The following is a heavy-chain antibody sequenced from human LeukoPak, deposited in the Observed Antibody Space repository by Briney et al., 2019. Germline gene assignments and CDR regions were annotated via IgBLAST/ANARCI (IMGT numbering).Heavy chain of an antibody. CDR2: IIPILGIA. V-gene: IGHV1-69*04. D-gene: IGHD3-3*01. CDR3: AREGRFLEWPN. Sequence: EASVKVSCKASGGTFSSYAISWVRQAPGQGLEWMGRIIPILGIANYAQKFQGRVTITADESTSTAYMELSSLRSEDTAVYYCAREGRFLEWPNWGQGTLVTVSS. CDR1: GGTFSSYA. J-gene: IGHJ4*02.